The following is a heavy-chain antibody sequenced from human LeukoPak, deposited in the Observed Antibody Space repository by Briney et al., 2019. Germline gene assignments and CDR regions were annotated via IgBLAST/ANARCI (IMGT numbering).Heavy chain of an antibody. D-gene: IGHD3-10*01. CDR2: IWFDGGDK. V-gene: IGHV3-30*02. J-gene: IGHJ5*02. CDR1: GFTFTYFG. Sequence: GGSLRLSCAASGFTFTYFGMHWVCEAPGKGLEWVAFIWFDGGDKYYAGSVKGRFTISRDNSNNILYLQMNNLRAQDTPVFSLVKDLMRDIWFGESWGQGTLVTVSS. CDR3: VKDLMRDIWFGES.